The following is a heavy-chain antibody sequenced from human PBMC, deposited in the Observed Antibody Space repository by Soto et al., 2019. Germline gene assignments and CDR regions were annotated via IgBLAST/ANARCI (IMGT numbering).Heavy chain of an antibody. CDR1: GFTFSSYS. D-gene: IGHD3-10*01. CDR2: ISSSSSYI. CDR3: ARDADYYGSGSYSEFDY. Sequence: GGSLRLSCAASGFTFSSYSMNWVRQAPGKGLEWVSSISSSSSYIYYADSVKGRFTISRDNAKNSLYLQMNSLRAEDTAVYYCARDADYYGSGSYSEFDYWGQGTLVTVSS. J-gene: IGHJ4*02. V-gene: IGHV3-21*01.